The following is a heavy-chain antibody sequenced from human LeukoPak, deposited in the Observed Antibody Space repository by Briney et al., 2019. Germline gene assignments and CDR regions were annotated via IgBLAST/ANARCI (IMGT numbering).Heavy chain of an antibody. CDR1: GFTVSNNY. CDR2: IYGGGST. Sequence: GGSLRLSCAASGFTVSNNYMSWVRQAPGKGLEWVSVIYGGGSTSYADSVKGRFTISRDNFKNILYLQMNSLRADDTAVYYCAREGPIVGATHLVDYWGQGTLVTVSS. J-gene: IGHJ4*02. V-gene: IGHV3-53*01. D-gene: IGHD1-26*01. CDR3: AREGPIVGATHLVDY.